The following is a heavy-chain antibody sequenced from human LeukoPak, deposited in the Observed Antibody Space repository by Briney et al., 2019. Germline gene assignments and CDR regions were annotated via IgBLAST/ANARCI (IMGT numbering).Heavy chain of an antibody. CDR2: ISGSGGST. D-gene: IGHD6-19*01. V-gene: IGHV3-23*01. Sequence: PGGSLRLSCAASGFTFSSYAMSWVRQAPGKGLEWVSAISGSGGSTYYADSVKGRFTNSRDNSKNTLYLQMNSLRAEDTAVYYCAKVWDSSGWTWIDYWGQGTLVTVSS. CDR3: AKVWDSSGWTWIDY. CDR1: GFTFSSYA. J-gene: IGHJ4*02.